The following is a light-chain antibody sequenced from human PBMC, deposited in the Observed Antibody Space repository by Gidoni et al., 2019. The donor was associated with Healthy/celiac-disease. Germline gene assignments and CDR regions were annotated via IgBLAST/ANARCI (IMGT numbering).Light chain of an antibody. J-gene: IGKJ3*01. CDR2: DAS. CDR3: QQRSDWPPTT. V-gene: IGKV3-11*01. CDR1: QSVSSY. Sequence: EIVLTQSLATLSLSPGERATLPCRASQSVSSYLAWYQQKPGQAPRLLIYDASNGATGIPARFSGSGSGTDFTLTISSLEPEDLAVYYCQQRSDWPPTTFGPGTKVDIK.